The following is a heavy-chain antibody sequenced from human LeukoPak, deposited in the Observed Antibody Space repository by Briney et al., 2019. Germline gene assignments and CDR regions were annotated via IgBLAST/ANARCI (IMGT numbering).Heavy chain of an antibody. CDR3: ARYTALNISPTIRLDY. V-gene: IGHV3-7*01. CDR2: INQDGSAK. CDR1: GFTFSDYW. J-gene: IGHJ4*02. D-gene: IGHD1-26*01. Sequence: GGSLSSSCAAAGFTFSDYWMSWVRQPPGKGLEWVANINQDGSAKYYVDSVKGRFTISRDNAKNSLYLQMSSLRAEDTAVYYCARYTALNISPTIRLDYWGQGILVTVSS.